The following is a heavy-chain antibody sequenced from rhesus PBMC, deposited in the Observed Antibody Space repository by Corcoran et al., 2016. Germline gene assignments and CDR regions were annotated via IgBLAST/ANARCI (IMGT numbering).Heavy chain of an antibody. CDR2: IFGRIGTT. J-gene: IGHJ4*01. Sequence: QVQLQESGPGLVKPSETLSLTCAVSGDSISGVYGWTWIRPPPGKGLEGIGHIFGRIGTTEHNPSRKSRVTISRDTTKNQCSRKLSSVTAADTAVDYCAREYCTGSACYGPDYWGQGVLVSVSS. CDR1: GDSISGVYG. V-gene: IGHV4-127*01. D-gene: IGHD2-21*01. CDR3: AREYCTGSACYGPDY.